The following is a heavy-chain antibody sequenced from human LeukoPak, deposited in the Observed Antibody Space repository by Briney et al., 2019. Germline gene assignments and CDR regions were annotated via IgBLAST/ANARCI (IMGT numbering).Heavy chain of an antibody. J-gene: IGHJ4*02. CDR3: AREPTSGREPTSGRPLDY. Sequence: PLASVKVSCKASGYTLTSFGISWVRQAPGQGLEWMGWISAYNGNTNYAQKLQGRVTMTTDTSTSTAYMELESLRSDDTAVYYCAREPTSGREPTSGRPLDYWGQGTLVTVSS. CDR2: ISAYNGNT. CDR1: GYTLTSFG. D-gene: IGHD5-12*01. V-gene: IGHV1-18*01.